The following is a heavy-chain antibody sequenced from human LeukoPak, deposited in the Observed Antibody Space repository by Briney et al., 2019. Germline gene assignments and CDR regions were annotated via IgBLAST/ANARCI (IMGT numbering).Heavy chain of an antibody. CDR3: ARDSGVGVTTFVDY. J-gene: IGHJ4*02. CDR2: INPSGGST. CDR1: GYTFISYD. D-gene: IGHD1-26*01. Sequence: GASVKVSCKASGYTFISYDINWVRQAPGQGLEWMGMINPSGGSTTYAQKFQGGVTMTRDTSTSTVYMELSSLRSEDTAVYYCARDSGVGVTTFVDYWGQGILVTVSS. V-gene: IGHV1-46*01.